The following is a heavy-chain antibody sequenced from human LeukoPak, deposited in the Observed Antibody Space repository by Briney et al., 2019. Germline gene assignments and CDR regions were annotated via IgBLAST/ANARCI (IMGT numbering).Heavy chain of an antibody. CDR2: IYTSGST. Sequence: SETLSLTCTVSGGSISSYYWSWIRQPAGKGLEWIGRIYTSGSTNYNPSLKSRVTMSVDTSKNQFSLKLNSVTAADTAVYYCARDYYGSGSYYNYYYYYMDVWGKGTTVTISS. V-gene: IGHV4-4*07. CDR1: GGSISSYY. D-gene: IGHD3-10*01. J-gene: IGHJ6*03. CDR3: ARDYYGSGSYYNYYYYYMDV.